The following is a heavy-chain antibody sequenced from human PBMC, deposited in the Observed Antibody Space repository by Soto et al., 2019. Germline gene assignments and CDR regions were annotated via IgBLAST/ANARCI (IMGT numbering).Heavy chain of an antibody. J-gene: IGHJ4*02. CDR1: GFTFSNAW. CDR2: IKNKNDGETT. CDR3: ATDLPYYCGWGNYCS. D-gene: IGHD3-10*01. V-gene: IGHV3-15*01. Sequence: EVQLVESGGGLVEPGGSLRLSCTASGFTFSNAWMDWVRQAPGKGLEWVARIKNKNDGETTDYAVPVKGRFTISRDDSKDTLYLQMNSLKTEDTAVYYCATDLPYYCGWGNYCSWGRGTLVTVSS.